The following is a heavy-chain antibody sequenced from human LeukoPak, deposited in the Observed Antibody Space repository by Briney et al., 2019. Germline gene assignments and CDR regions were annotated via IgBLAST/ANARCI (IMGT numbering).Heavy chain of an antibody. CDR3: ARDQEYSSSWSPFDY. D-gene: IGHD6-13*01. CDR1: GYTFTSYG. Sequence: ASVKVSCKASGYTFTSYGISWVRQAPGQGLEWMGWISAYNGNTNYAQKLQGRVTMTTDTSTSTAHMELRSLRSDDTAVYYCARDQEYSSSWSPFDYWGQGTLVTVSS. V-gene: IGHV1-18*01. CDR2: ISAYNGNT. J-gene: IGHJ4*02.